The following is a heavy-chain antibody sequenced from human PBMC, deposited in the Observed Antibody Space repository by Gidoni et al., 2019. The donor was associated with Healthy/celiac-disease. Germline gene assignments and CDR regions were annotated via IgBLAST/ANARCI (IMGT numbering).Heavy chain of an antibody. CDR1: GYTFPSYG. J-gene: IGHJ6*02. D-gene: IGHD2-15*01. Sequence: QVQLVQSGAEVKKPGASVKVSCKASGYTFPSYGTSWVRQDPGQGLEWMGWISAYNGNTNYAQKLQGRVTMTTDTSTSTAYMELRSLRSDDTAVYYCARGGGLGYCSGGSGYDPSYGMDVWGQGTTVTVSS. CDR2: ISAYNGNT. CDR3: ARGGGLGYCSGGSGYDPSYGMDV. V-gene: IGHV1-18*01.